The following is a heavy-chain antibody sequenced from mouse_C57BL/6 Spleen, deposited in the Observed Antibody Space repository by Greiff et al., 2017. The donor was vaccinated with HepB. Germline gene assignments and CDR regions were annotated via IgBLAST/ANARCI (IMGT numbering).Heavy chain of an antibody. CDR2: ISSGSSTI. D-gene: IGHD3-2*02. J-gene: IGHJ2*01. Sequence: EVQLMESGGGLVKPGGSLKLSCAASGFTFSDYGMHWVRQAPEKGLEWVAYISSGSSTIYYADTVKGRFTISRDNAKNTLVLQMTSLRSEDTAMYYCARGSGHYFDYWGQGTTLTVSS. CDR3: ARGSGHYFDY. V-gene: IGHV5-17*01. CDR1: GFTFSDYG.